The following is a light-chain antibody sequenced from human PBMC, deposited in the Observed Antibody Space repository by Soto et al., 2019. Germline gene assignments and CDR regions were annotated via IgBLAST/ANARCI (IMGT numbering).Light chain of an antibody. CDR1: QSVSSN. CDR2: GAS. J-gene: IGKJ1*01. Sequence: EIVMTQSPATLSVSPGERATLSCRASQSVSSNLAWYQQKPGQAPRLRIYGASTRATGIPARFSGSGSGTEFTLTISSLQSEDFAVYYCQQYNNWRTFGQGTKV. CDR3: QQYNNWRT. V-gene: IGKV3-15*01.